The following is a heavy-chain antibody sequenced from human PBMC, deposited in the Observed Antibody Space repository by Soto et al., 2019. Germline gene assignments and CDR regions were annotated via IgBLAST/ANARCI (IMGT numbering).Heavy chain of an antibody. CDR1: GFIFSDKY. V-gene: IGHV3-11*01. CDR2: ISRSGTAI. D-gene: IGHD3-9*01. J-gene: IGHJ3*02. Sequence: GGSLRLSCASSGFIFSDKYMTWIRQAPGKGLEFISYISRSGTAIYYADSVKGRFTISRDNGKNSPYLQMNDLRADDTAVYFCAGHFDPVPRSAFDIWGQGTVVTVSS. CDR3: AGHFDPVPRSAFDI.